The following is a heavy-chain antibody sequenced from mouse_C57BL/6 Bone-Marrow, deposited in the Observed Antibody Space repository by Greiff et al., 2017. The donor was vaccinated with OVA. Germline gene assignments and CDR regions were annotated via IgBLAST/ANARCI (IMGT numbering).Heavy chain of an antibody. J-gene: IGHJ3*01. Sequence: QVQLQQSGAELVRPGASVTLSCKASGYTFTDYEMHWVKQTPVHGLEWIGAIDPETGGTAYNQKFKGKAILTADKSSSTAYMELRSLTSEDSAVYYCTRGRLLSRFAYWGQGTLVTVSA. CDR2: IDPETGGT. CDR1: GYTFTDYE. D-gene: IGHD2-1*01. V-gene: IGHV1-15*01. CDR3: TRGRLLSRFAY.